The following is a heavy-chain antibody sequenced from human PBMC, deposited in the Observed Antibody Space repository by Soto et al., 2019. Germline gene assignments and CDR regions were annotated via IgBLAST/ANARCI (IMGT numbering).Heavy chain of an antibody. V-gene: IGHV4-30-2*01. Sequence: PSETLSLTCAVSGGSISSGGYSWSWIRQPPGKGLEWIGYIYHSGSTYYNPSLKSRVTISVDRSKNQFSLKLSSVTAADTAVYYCARAFSHHLFDYWGQGTLVTVSS. CDR3: ARAFSHHLFDY. CDR1: GGSISSGGYS. J-gene: IGHJ4*02. CDR2: IYHSGST.